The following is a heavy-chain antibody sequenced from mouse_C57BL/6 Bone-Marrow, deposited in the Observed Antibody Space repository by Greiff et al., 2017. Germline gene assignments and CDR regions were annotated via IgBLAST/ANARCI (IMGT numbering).Heavy chain of an antibody. CDR3: ARFYYDYDGFAY. J-gene: IGHJ3*01. D-gene: IGHD2-4*01. CDR1: GYTFTSYG. V-gene: IGHV1-81*01. CDR2: IYPRSGNT. Sequence: LQESGAELARPGASVKLSCKASGYTFTSYGISWVKQSTGQGLEWIGEIYPRSGNTYYNEKFKGKATLPADKSSSTAYMELRSLTSEDSAVXFCARFYYDYDGFAYWGQGTLVTVSA.